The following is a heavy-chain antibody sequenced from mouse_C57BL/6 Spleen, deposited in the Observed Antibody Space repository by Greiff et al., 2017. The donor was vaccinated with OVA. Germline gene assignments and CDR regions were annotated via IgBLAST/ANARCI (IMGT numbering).Heavy chain of an antibody. CDR1: GYAFTNYL. Sequence: VQLQQSGAELVRPGPSVKVSCKASGYAFTNYLIEWVKQRPGQGLEWIGVINPGSGGTNYNEKFKGKATLTADKASSTAYMQLSSLTSEDSAVYFCAREGSTTDYFDCWGQGTTLTVSS. V-gene: IGHV1-54*01. CDR2: INPGSGGT. D-gene: IGHD1-1*01. J-gene: IGHJ2*01. CDR3: AREGSTTDYFDC.